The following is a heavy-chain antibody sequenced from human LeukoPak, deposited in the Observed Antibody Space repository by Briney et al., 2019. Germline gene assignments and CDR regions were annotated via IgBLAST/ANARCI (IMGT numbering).Heavy chain of an antibody. CDR1: GFTFSGYP. Sequence: GGSLRLSCAASGFTFSGYPIHWVRQAPGKGLEWVAVISYDGSNKYYADSVKGRFTISRDNSKNTLYLQMNSLRAEDTAVYYCAALASTRGWGQGTLVTVSS. D-gene: IGHD3-3*02. V-gene: IGHV3-30-3*01. J-gene: IGHJ4*02. CDR3: AALASTRG. CDR2: ISYDGSNK.